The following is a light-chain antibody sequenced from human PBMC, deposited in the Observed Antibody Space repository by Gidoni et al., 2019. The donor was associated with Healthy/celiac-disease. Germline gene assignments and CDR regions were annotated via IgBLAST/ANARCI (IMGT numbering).Light chain of an antibody. CDR2: GAS. CDR3: QQYGSSWLT. J-gene: IGKJ4*01. CDR1: QSVSSSY. Sequence: EIVLTQSPGTLSLSPGERATLSCRASQSVSSSYLAWYQQKPGQAPRLLIYGASSRATGIPDRLSGSGSGTDFTLTISRLEPEDLAVYYCQQYGSSWLTFGGGTKVETK. V-gene: IGKV3-20*01.